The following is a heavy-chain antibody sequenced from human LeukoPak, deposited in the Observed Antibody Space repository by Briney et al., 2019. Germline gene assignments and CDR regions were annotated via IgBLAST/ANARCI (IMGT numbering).Heavy chain of an antibody. V-gene: IGHV3-30*02. Sequence: GGSLRLSCAASGFTFSSYGMHWVRQAPGKGLEWVAFIRYDGRNKYYADSVKGRFTISRDNSKNTLYLQMNSLRAEDTAVYYCATNGKQQLVLYYYYYMDVWGKGTTVTVSS. CDR1: GFTFSSYG. J-gene: IGHJ6*03. D-gene: IGHD6-13*01. CDR3: ATNGKQQLVLYYYYYMDV. CDR2: IRYDGRNK.